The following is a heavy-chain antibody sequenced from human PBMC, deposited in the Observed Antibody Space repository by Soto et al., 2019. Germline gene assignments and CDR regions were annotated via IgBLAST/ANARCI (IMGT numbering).Heavy chain of an antibody. CDR1: GGTYSRYA. J-gene: IGHJ4*02. CDR3: ARVSTRGVVTAIYFDY. CDR2: IIPIFGTA. V-gene: IGHV1-69*01. Sequence: GASVKVSCKASGGTYSRYAISWGRQEPGQGLEWMGGIIPIFGTANYAQKFQGRVTITADESTSTAYMELSSLRSEDTAVYYCARVSTRGVVTAIYFDYWGQGTLVTVSS. D-gene: IGHD2-21*02.